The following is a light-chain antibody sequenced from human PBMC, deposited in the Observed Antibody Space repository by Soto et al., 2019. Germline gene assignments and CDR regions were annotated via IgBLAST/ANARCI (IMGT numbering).Light chain of an antibody. CDR3: QQYSSYSPTT. CDR2: KAS. CDR1: QSISTW. J-gene: IGKJ1*01. Sequence: DIPMTQSPSTLSASVGDRVTITCRASQSISTWLAWYQQKPGKAPKLLIYKASSLESGVPSRFSGSGSGTEFTLTISSLQPDDFATYYCQQYSSYSPTTFGQGTKVEIK. V-gene: IGKV1-5*03.